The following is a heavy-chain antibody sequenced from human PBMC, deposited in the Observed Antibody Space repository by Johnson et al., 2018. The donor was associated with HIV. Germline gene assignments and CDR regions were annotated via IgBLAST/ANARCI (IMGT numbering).Heavy chain of an antibody. CDR3: ARDLPGIYDAFDP. Sequence: VLLVESGGGVVQPGRSLRLSCAASGFTVSSNYMSWVRQAPGKGLEWVSVIYSDGTTSFAQSVKGRFSISRDVSKNILYLQMHSLRTEDTAYYYCARDLPGIYDAFDPWGQVTKVTISS. CDR1: GFTVSSNY. J-gene: IGHJ3*01. V-gene: IGHV3-66*01. D-gene: IGHD1-26*01. CDR2: IYSDGTT.